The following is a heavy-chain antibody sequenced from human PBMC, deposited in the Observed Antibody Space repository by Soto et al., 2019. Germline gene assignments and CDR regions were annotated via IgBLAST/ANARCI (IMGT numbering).Heavy chain of an antibody. J-gene: IGHJ5*02. D-gene: IGHD2-8*01. CDR3: ARHFPTRANGALIDP. V-gene: IGHV5-10-1*01. CDR2: IDPSDSYT. Sequence: QVPGKGLEWMGRIDPSDSYTNYSPSFQGHVTISADKSISTAYLQWSSLKASDTAMYYCARHFPTRANGALIDPWGQGTLVTVSS.